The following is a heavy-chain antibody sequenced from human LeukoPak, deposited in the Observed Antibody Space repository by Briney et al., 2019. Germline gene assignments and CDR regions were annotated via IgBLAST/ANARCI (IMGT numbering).Heavy chain of an antibody. Sequence: GGSLRLSCAASGFTFSSYGMHWVRQAPGKGLEWVAVIWYDGSNKYYADSVKGRFTISRDNSKNTLYLQMNSLRAEDTAVYYCARVPYYYDSSGYYSFDYRGQGTLVTVSS. D-gene: IGHD3-22*01. CDR1: GFTFSSYG. J-gene: IGHJ4*02. CDR2: IWYDGSNK. V-gene: IGHV3-33*01. CDR3: ARVPYYYDSSGYYSFDY.